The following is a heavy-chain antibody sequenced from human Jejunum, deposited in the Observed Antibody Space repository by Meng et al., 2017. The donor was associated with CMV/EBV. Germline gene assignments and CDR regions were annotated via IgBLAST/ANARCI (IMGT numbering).Heavy chain of an antibody. V-gene: IGHV4-59*07. CDR1: VGSINCVS. D-gene: IGHD3-10*01. CDR3: SKIWFGDLARGWFDP. Sequence: VHVQASGPGPGVSSDSQSLTCVVAVGSINCVSCSWIRQPPGQGLEWICYRSHTGSTSYNPSLKSRVTMSVDASKYQFSLNLKSVTAADTAVYFCSKIWFGDLARGWFDPWGQGTLVTVSS. J-gene: IGHJ5*02. CDR2: RSHTGST.